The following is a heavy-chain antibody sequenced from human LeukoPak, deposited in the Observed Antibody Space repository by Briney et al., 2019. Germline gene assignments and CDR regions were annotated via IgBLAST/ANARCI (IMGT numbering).Heavy chain of an antibody. CDR2: ISDSGSAI. D-gene: IGHD3-10*01. J-gene: IGHJ6*02. CDR3: AKEGADGSGNPRGDYYYYGMDV. Sequence: GGSLRLSCAASGFTFSSCAMSWVRQAPGKGLEWVSYISDSGSAIYYADSVKGRFTISRDNSKNTLYLQMNSLRAEDTAVCYCAKEGADGSGNPRGDYYYYGMDVWGQGTTVTVSS. V-gene: IGHV3-23*01. CDR1: GFTFSSCA.